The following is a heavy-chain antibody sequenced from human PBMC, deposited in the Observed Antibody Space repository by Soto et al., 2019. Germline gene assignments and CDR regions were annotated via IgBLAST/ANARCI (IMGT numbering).Heavy chain of an antibody. CDR1: GFTFSSYA. D-gene: IGHD6-19*01. Sequence: EVQLLESGGGLVQPGGSLRLSCAASGFTFSSYAMSWVRQAPGKGLESVSAMSGSGGSTYYADSVKGRVTISRDNSKNTLYLQMITLRAEDTAVYYCAKFSAVSIYYFDYWGQGTLVTVSS. V-gene: IGHV3-23*01. CDR2: MSGSGGST. J-gene: IGHJ4*02. CDR3: AKFSAVSIYYFDY.